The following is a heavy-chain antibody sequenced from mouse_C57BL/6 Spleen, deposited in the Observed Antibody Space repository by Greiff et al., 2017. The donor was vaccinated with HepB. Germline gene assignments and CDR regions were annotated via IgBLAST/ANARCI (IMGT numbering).Heavy chain of an antibody. CDR2: IDPSDSYT. D-gene: IGHD2-2*01. V-gene: IGHV1-69*01. CDR1: GYTFTSYW. Sequence: QVQLQQPGAELVMPGASVKLSCKASGYTFTSYWMHWVKQRPGQGLEWIGEIDPSDSYTNYNQKFKGKSTLTVDKSSSTAYMQLSSLTSEDSAVYYCARKGGVSTMVTTDYAMDYWGQGTSVTVSS. J-gene: IGHJ4*01. CDR3: ARKGGVSTMVTTDYAMDY.